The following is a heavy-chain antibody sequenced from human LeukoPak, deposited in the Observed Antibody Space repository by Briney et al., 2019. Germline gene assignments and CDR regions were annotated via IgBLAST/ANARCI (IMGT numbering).Heavy chain of an antibody. CDR1: GFPFSNYA. Sequence: GSLPLSCADSGFPFSNYALTWVPQGPGKGLEWVSGLSGSGISTYYAASVKGRFTISRDNSKNTLYLQMNSLRAEDTAVYYCARGTMFPYYFDYWGQGTLVTVSS. CDR2: LSGSGIST. V-gene: IGHV3-23*01. J-gene: IGHJ4*02. CDR3: ARGTMFPYYFDY. D-gene: IGHD3-10*02.